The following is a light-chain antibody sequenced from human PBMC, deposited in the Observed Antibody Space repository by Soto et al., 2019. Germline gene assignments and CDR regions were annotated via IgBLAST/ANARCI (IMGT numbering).Light chain of an antibody. CDR1: SSDVGAYNR. V-gene: IGLV2-14*01. Sequence: QSVLTQPASVSGSPGQSITISCTGTSSDVGAYNRVSWSQQHPGKAPKLMIYEVSNRPSGVSNRFSGSKSGNTASLTISGLQAEDEADYYCSSYTSSSTDVFGTGTKVTVL. J-gene: IGLJ1*01. CDR3: SSYTSSSTDV. CDR2: EVS.